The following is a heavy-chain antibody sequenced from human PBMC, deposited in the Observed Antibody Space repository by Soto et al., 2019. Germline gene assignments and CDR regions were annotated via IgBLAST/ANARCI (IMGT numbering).Heavy chain of an antibody. Sequence: QVQLVQSGAEVKKPGASVKVSCKASGYIFTSSDINWVRQTTGQGLEWMGWMNPYSGNTAYAQKFQGRGTMTRNTSISTAYMELSGPTSEETAVDFCARMGVVPPGHYGGMDVWGQGTTVTVSS. V-gene: IGHV1-8*01. CDR1: GYIFTSSD. J-gene: IGHJ6*02. CDR3: ARMGVVPPGHYGGMDV. D-gene: IGHD2-2*01. CDR2: MNPYSGNT.